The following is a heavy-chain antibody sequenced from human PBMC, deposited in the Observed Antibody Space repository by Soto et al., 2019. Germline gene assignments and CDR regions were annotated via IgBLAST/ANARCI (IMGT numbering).Heavy chain of an antibody. CDR1: GFTFSSYG. CDR3: ARVYDFWSGYTDYYGMDV. D-gene: IGHD3-3*01. V-gene: IGHV3-33*01. J-gene: IGHJ6*02. Sequence: GGSLRLSCAASGFTFSSYGMHWVRQAPGKGLEWVAVIWYDGSNKYYADSVKGRFTISRDNSKNTLYLQMNSLRAEDTAVYYCARVYDFWSGYTDYYGMDVWGQGTTVTVSS. CDR2: IWYDGSNK.